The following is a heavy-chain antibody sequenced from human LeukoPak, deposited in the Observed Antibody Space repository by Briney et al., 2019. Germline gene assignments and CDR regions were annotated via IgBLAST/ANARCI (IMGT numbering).Heavy chain of an antibody. V-gene: IGHV4-59*01. Sequence: SETLSLTCTVSGGSISSYYWSWIRQPAGKGLEWIGYIFYSGSTNYNPSLKSRVTMSVDRSKNQFSLKLSSVTAADTAVYYCARGTRGSGLYYWGQGTLVTVSS. CDR2: IFYSGST. D-gene: IGHD3-10*01. CDR1: GGSISSYY. J-gene: IGHJ4*02. CDR3: ARGTRGSGLYY.